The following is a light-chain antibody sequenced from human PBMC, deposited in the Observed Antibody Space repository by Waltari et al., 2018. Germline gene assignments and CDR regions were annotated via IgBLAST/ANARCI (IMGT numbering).Light chain of an antibody. CDR1: QSVSSY. CDR2: DAS. V-gene: IGKV3-11*01. CDR3: KQRSNWPLT. J-gene: IGKJ4*01. Sequence: TQSPATLSLSPGERATLSCRASQSVSSYLAWYQQKPGQAPRLLIYDASNRATGIPARFSGSGSGTDFTLTISSLEPEDVAVYYCKQRSNWPLTFGGGTKVEIK.